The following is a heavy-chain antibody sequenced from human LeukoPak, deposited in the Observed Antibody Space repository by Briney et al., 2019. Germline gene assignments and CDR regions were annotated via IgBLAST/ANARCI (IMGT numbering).Heavy chain of an antibody. CDR1: GFTFDTYS. J-gene: IGHJ4*02. V-gene: IGHV3-21*01. D-gene: IGHD4-11*01. Sequence: GGSLRLSCAASGFTFDTYSMNWVRQAPGKGLEWVSSISSSSSNIYYGDSVKGRFTISRDNAKNSLYMQMNSLRAEGTAVYYCAKRTDYSNYGPFDYWGQGTLVTVSS. CDR3: AKRTDYSNYGPFDY. CDR2: ISSSSSNI.